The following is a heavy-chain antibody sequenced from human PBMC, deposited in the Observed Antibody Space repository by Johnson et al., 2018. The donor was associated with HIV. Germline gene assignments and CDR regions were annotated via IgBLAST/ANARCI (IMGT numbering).Heavy chain of an antibody. CDR3: ARGFGNSGYYYGRFGAFDI. J-gene: IGHJ3*02. D-gene: IGHD3-22*01. CDR1: GITVNTNY. Sequence: MQLVESGGGLVQSWESLRLSCAASGITVNTNYMSWVRRAPGKGLEWVAGISGSGDTTYYADSVKGRFTISRDNSKNTLYLQMNSRRAGYTALYYCARGFGNSGYYYGRFGAFDIWGQGTMVTVSS. V-gene: IGHV3-23*04. CDR2: ISGSGDTT.